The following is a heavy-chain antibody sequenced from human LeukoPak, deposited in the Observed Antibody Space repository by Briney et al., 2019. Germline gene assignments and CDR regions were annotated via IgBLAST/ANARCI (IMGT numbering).Heavy chain of an antibody. CDR3: ARDPSFDAFDI. CDR2: VYYSGTT. V-gene: IGHV4-4*08. Sequence: SETLSLTCTVSGDSISHYYWSWIRQPPGKGLEWIGYVYYSGTTYYNPPLKSRVTISVDTSKDQFSLNLSSVTAADTAVYYCARDPSFDAFDIWGQGTMAAVSS. CDR1: GDSISHYY. J-gene: IGHJ3*02.